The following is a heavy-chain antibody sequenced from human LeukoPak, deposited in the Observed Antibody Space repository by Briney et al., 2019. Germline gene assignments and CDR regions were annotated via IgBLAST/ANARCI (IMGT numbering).Heavy chain of an antibody. CDR2: ISSSSSTI. V-gene: IGHV3-48*01. J-gene: IGHJ4*02. CDR3: ARDRVAAALDY. D-gene: IGHD6-13*01. Sequence: GGSLRLSCAASGFTFSSYSMNWVRQAPGKGLEWVSYISSSSSTIYYADSVKGRFTISRDNAKNSLYLQMNSLRAEDTAVYYCARDRVAAALDYRGQGTLVTVSS. CDR1: GFTFSSYS.